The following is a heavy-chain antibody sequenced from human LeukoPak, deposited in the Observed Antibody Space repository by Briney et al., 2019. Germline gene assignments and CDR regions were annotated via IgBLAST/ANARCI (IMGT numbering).Heavy chain of an antibody. V-gene: IGHV3-64*01. J-gene: IGHJ6*03. CDR1: GFTFSSYA. CDR2: ISSNGGGT. CDR3: ARGPGLTSHIAVVPAAVPLNYYYYMDV. Sequence: PGGSLRLSCAASGFTFSSYAMHWVRRAPGEGLEYVSAISSNGGGTYYGNSVKGRFTISRDNSKNTLYLQMGSLRAEDMAVYYCARGPGLTSHIAVVPAAVPLNYYYYMDVWGKGTTVTVSS. D-gene: IGHD2-2*02.